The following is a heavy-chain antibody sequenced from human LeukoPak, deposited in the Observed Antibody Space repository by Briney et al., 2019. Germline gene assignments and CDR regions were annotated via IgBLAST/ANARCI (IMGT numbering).Heavy chain of an antibody. D-gene: IGHD2-15*01. V-gene: IGHV4-4*09. CDR2: ISVGGNT. CDR1: GDSINANY. CDR3: ARSRYCSGGSCYTHYGMDV. Sequence: SETLSLTCTVSGDSINANYWSWIRQPPGKGLEWIGFISVGGNTNYNPSLKSRVNISVDTSKNQFSLKLSSVTAADTAVYYCARSRYCSGGSCYTHYGMDVWGQGTTVTVSS. J-gene: IGHJ6*02.